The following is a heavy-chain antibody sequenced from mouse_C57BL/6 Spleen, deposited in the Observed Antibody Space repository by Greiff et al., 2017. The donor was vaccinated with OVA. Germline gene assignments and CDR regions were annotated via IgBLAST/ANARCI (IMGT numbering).Heavy chain of an antibody. CDR2: IYPSDSYI. CDR1: GYTFTSYW. V-gene: IGHV1-59*01. Sequence: QVQLQQPGAELVRPGASVKLSCKASGYTFTSYWMPWVQQRPGQGLEWIGVIYPSDSYIHYNQKFKGKATLTVDTSSSTAYMQLSSLTSEDSAVYYCAIGEDACFAYWGQGTLVTVSA. CDR3: AIGEDACFAY. D-gene: IGHD3-3*01. J-gene: IGHJ3*01.